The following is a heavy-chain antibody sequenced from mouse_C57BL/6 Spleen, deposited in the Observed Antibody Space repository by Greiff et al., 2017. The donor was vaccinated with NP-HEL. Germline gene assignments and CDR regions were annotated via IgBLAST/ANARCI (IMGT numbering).Heavy chain of an antibody. CDR3: VRKDNSSSGNGYYDD. J-gene: IGHJ1*03. V-gene: IGHV1-64*01. CDR2: IHPNSGST. Sequence: VQLQQSGAELVKPGASVKLSCKASGYTFTSYWMHWVTQRPGQGLEWIGMIHPNSGSTNYNEKFKSKATLTVDKSSSTAYMQFSSLTAEDSAVNYGVRKDNSSSGNGYYDDWGRGTKVTVAT. D-gene: IGHD1-1*01. CDR1: GYTFTSYW.